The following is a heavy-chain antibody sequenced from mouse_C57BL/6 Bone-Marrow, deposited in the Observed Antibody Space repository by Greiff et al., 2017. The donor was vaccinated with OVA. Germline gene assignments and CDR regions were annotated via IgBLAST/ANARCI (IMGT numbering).Heavy chain of an antibody. J-gene: IGHJ4*01. V-gene: IGHV1-55*01. CDR2: IYPGSGST. CDR1: GYTFTSYW. D-gene: IGHD1-1*01. CDR3: ARECTTRVDDYAKDY. Sequence: QVQLQQPGAELVKPGASVKMSCKASGYTFTSYWITWVKQRPGQGLEWIGDIYPGSGSTNYNEKFKSKATLTVDTSSSTAYMQLSSLTSEDSAVYYCARECTTRVDDYAKDYWGQGATVTASS.